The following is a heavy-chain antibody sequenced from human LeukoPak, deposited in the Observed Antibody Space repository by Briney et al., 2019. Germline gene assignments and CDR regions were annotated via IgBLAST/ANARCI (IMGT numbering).Heavy chain of an antibody. CDR2: IYYSGST. CDR3: ARHVGKGIVVVVAATRWFDP. D-gene: IGHD2-15*01. J-gene: IGHJ5*02. CDR1: GGSISSSSYY. V-gene: IGHV4-39*01. Sequence: PSETLSLTCTVSGGSISSSSYYWGWIRQPPGKGLEWIGSIYYSGSTYYNPSHKSRVTISVDTSKNQFSLKLSSVTAADTAVYYCARHVGKGIVVVVAATRWFDPWGQGTLVTVSS.